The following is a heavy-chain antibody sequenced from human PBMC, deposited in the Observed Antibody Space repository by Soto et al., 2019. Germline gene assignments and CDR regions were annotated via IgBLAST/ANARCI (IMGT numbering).Heavy chain of an antibody. J-gene: IGHJ5*02. Sequence: PSETLSLTCTVSGGSISSYYWSWIRHPPGKGLEWIGYIYYSGSTNYNPSLKSRVPISVDTPKNQFSVKLSSVTAADTAVYYCARHTGFMIAVASKRGNWFDPCGQGTRFTVPS. CDR2: IYYSGST. D-gene: IGHD6-19*01. V-gene: IGHV4-59*08. CDR3: ARHTGFMIAVASKRGNWFDP. CDR1: GGSISSYY.